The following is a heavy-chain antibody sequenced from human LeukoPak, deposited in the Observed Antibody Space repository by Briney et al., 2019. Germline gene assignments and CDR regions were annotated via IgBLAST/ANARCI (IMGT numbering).Heavy chain of an antibody. CDR2: ISYIGST. CDR1: AGSFSSHY. V-gene: IGHV4-59*11. D-gene: IGHD4-17*01. Sequence: SETLSLTCAVSAGSFSSHYWTWIRQPAGKGLGWIGYISYIGSTNYNPSLKSRVTISIDTSKNQFSLKLSSVTAADTAVYYCARDLVTVTKGFDIWGQGTMVTVSS. J-gene: IGHJ3*02. CDR3: ARDLVTVTKGFDI.